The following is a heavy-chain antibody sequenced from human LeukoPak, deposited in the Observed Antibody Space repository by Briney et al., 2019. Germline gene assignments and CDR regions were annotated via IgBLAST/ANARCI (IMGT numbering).Heavy chain of an antibody. D-gene: IGHD3-10*01. J-gene: IGHJ5*02. V-gene: IGHV3-30*04. CDR1: GFTFSSYA. Sequence: GGSLRLSCAASGFTFSSYAMHWVRQAPGKGLEWVAVISYDGSNKYYADSVKGRFTISRDNSKNTLYLQMNSLRAEDTAVYYCARSPHIWFAERGYFDPWGQGTLVTVSS. CDR3: ARSPHIWFAERGYFDP. CDR2: ISYDGSNK.